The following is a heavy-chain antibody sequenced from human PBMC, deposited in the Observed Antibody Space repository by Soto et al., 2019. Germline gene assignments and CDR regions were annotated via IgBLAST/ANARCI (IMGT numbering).Heavy chain of an antibody. V-gene: IGHV3-21*01. D-gene: IGHD1-26*01. J-gene: IGHJ6*02. Sequence: PGRSLRLSCSASGFTFSSNSMTWVRQSPGKGLEWVSSISSSSSYIYYADSVKGRFTISRDNAKNSLYLQMNSLRAEDTAVYYCARGGSGSPSGMDVWGQGTTVTVSS. CDR1: GFTFSSNS. CDR2: ISSSSSYI. CDR3: ARGGSGSPSGMDV.